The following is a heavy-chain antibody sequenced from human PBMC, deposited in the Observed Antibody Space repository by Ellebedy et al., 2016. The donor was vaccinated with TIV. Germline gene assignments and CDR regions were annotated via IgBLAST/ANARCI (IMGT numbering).Heavy chain of an antibody. CDR3: AREGSWYDSALDY. J-gene: IGHJ4*02. D-gene: IGHD6-13*01. CDR1: GGTFSSYA. CDR2: IIPSIGIA. Sequence: AASVKVSCKASGGTFSSYAISWVRQAPGQGLEWMGRIIPSIGIANYAQKFQGRVTITADKSTSTAYMELSSLRSENTAVYYCAREGSWYDSALDYWGQGTLVTVSS. V-gene: IGHV1-69*04.